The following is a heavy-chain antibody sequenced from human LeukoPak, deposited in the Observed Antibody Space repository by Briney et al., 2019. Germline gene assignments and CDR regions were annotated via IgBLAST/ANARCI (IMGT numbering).Heavy chain of an antibody. J-gene: IGHJ4*02. Sequence: ASVKVSCKASGYTFTGYYMHWVRQAPGQGLEWMGWINPNSGGTNYAQKFQGRVTMTRDTSISTAYMELSRLRSEDTAVYYCARGRARYYYGSNYWGQGTLVTVSS. CDR1: GYTFTGYY. CDR2: INPNSGGT. D-gene: IGHD3-10*01. CDR3: ARGRARYYYGSNY. V-gene: IGHV1-2*02.